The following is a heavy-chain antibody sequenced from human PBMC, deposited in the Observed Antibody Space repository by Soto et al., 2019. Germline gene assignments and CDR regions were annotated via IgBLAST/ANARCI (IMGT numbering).Heavy chain of an antibody. CDR1: GYTFTSYG. CDR3: ARVSGRYDILTGSYPDAFDI. D-gene: IGHD3-9*01. V-gene: IGHV1-18*01. Sequence: GASVKVSCKASGYTFTSYGISWVRQAPGQGLEWMGWISAYNGNTNYAQKLQGRVTMTTDTSTSTAYMELRSLRSDDTAVYYCARVSGRYDILTGSYPDAFDIWGQGTMVTVSS. J-gene: IGHJ3*02. CDR2: ISAYNGNT.